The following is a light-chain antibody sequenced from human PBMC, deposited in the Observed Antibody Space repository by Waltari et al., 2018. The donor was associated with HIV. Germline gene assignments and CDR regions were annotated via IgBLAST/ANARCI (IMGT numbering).Light chain of an antibody. CDR2: GAS. CDR1: ERIDTTF. CDR3: QQYLGSPRT. V-gene: IGKV3-20*01. Sequence: EIVLTQSPGTLSLSPGERVTLSCRASERIDTTFLAWYQKKRGQAPRLLIFGASRRATGIPDRFSGSGSGTDFTLTIDRLDPEDFAVYYCQQYLGSPRTFGQGTKVEIK. J-gene: IGKJ1*01.